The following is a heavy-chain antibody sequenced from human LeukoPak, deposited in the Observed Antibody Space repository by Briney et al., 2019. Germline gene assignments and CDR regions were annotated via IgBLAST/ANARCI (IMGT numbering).Heavy chain of an antibody. D-gene: IGHD3-3*01. Sequence: PSETLSLTCAVYGGSFSGYYWSWIRQPPGKGLEWIGEINHSGSTNYNPSLKSRVTISVDTSKNQFSLKLSSVTAADTAVYYCARGIRFPQNWFDPWGQGTLVTVSS. V-gene: IGHV4-34*01. CDR3: ARGIRFPQNWFDP. CDR1: GGSFSGYY. CDR2: INHSGST. J-gene: IGHJ5*02.